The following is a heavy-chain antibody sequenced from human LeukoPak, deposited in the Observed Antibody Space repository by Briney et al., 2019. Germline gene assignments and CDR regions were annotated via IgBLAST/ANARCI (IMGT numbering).Heavy chain of an antibody. V-gene: IGHV3-53*01. Sequence: GGSLRLSCAASGFTVSSNYMSWVRQAPGKGLEWVSVIYSGGSTYYADSVKGRFTISRDNSKNTLYLQMNSLRAEDTAVYYCARMGDYYGSGSYFSDPLYFDYWGQGTLVTVSS. CDR3: ARMGDYYGSGSYFSDPLYFDY. CDR2: IYSGGST. D-gene: IGHD3-10*01. CDR1: GFTVSSNY. J-gene: IGHJ4*02.